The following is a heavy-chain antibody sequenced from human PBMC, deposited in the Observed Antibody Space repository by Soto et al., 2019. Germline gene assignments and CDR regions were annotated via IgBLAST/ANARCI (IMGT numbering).Heavy chain of an antibody. Sequence: GSLRLSCAASGFSFGSHALSWVRQAPGKGLEWVSTISGSDGKTFYADSVKGRFSISRDTSQSTLYLQMNSLRADDTAMYYCARWSYLDYWCQGTRVTVSS. CDR1: GFSFGSHA. CDR2: ISGSDGKT. J-gene: IGHJ4*02. CDR3: ARWSYLDY. V-gene: IGHV3-23*01. D-gene: IGHD3-3*01.